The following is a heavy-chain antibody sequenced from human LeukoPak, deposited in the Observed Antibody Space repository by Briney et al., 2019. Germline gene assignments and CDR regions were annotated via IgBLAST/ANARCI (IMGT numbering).Heavy chain of an antibody. D-gene: IGHD5-18*01. Sequence: TSETLSLTCAVYGGSFSGYYWSWIRQPPGKGLGWIEEINHSGSTNYNPSLKSRVTISVDTSKNQFSLKLSSVTAADTAVYYCASQGDTAMVIDYWGQGTLVTVSS. CDR1: GGSFSGYY. CDR3: ASQGDTAMVIDY. V-gene: IGHV4-34*01. CDR2: INHSGST. J-gene: IGHJ4*02.